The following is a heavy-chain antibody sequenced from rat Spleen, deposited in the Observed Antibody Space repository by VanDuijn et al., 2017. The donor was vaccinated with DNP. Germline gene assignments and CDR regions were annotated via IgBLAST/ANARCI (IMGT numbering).Heavy chain of an antibody. J-gene: IGHJ4*01. Sequence: EVQLVESGGGLLQPGRSLRLSCAASGFTFSSYDMAWVRQAPSKGLEWVATIIYDGSRTYYRDSVKGRFTNSRDNAKSTLYLHMDSLRSEDTASYYCATFEGRDALGQGTSVTVSS. D-gene: IGHD1-11*01. V-gene: IGHV5-7*01. CDR3: ATFEGRDA. CDR1: GFTFSSYD. CDR2: IIYDGSRT.